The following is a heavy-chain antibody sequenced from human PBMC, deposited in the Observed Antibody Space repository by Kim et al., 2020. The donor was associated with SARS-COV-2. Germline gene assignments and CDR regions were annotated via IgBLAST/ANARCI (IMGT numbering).Heavy chain of an antibody. Sequence: GGSLRLSCAASGFTFSSYAMSWVRQAPGKGLEWVSAITASSDVISYGDSVKGRFTISRDNSKNKLYLQMNSLRAEDTAVYYCAKDIAVAGSGNVPVDYWGQGTLVTVSS. V-gene: IGHV3-23*01. CDR3: AKDIAVAGSGNVPVDY. CDR2: ITASSDVI. D-gene: IGHD6-19*01. J-gene: IGHJ4*02. CDR1: GFTFSSYA.